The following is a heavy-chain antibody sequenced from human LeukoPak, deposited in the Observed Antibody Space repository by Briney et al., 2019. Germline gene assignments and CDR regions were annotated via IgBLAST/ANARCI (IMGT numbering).Heavy chain of an antibody. J-gene: IGHJ6*03. Sequence: SETLSLTCAVYGGSFSGYYWSWIRQPPGKGLEWIGEINHSGSTNYNPSLKSRVTMSVDTSKNQFSLKLSSVTAADTAVYYCARDYDILTGYGYYYYMDVWGKGTTVTISS. CDR1: GGSFSGYY. D-gene: IGHD3-9*01. CDR3: ARDYDILTGYGYYYYMDV. CDR2: INHSGST. V-gene: IGHV4-34*01.